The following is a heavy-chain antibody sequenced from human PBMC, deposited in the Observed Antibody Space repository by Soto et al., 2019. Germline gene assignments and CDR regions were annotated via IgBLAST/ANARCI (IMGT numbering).Heavy chain of an antibody. V-gene: IGHV4-34*01. CDR1: GGSFSGYY. J-gene: IGHJ4*02. CDR3: AGGRTASGWFRGGVDY. D-gene: IGHD6-19*01. Sequence: PSETLSLTCAVYGGSFSGYYWSWIRQPPGKGLEWIGEINHSGSTNYNPSLKSRVTISVDTSKNQFSLKLSSVTAADTAVYYCAGGRTASGWFRGGVDYWGQGTLVTVSS. CDR2: INHSGST.